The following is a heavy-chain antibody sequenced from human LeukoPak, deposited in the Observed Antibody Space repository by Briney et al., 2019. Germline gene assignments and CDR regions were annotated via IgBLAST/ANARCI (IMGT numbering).Heavy chain of an antibody. CDR2: IKQDGSEK. Sequence: QPGGSLRLSCAASGFTFSSYWMSWVRQAPGKGLEWVANIKQDGSEKYYVDSVKGRFTISRDNAKNSLYLQMNSLRAEDTAVYYCARDLNPTYYGFWSGYPSMIDYWGQGTLVTVSS. J-gene: IGHJ4*02. D-gene: IGHD3-3*01. CDR1: GFTFSSYW. V-gene: IGHV3-7*01. CDR3: ARDLNPTYYGFWSGYPSMIDY.